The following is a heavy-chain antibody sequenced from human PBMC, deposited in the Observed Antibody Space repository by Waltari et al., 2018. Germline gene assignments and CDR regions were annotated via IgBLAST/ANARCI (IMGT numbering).Heavy chain of an antibody. Sequence: QVQLQESGPGLVQPSETLSLTCTVSGGTISSYYWSWLRQPAGKGLEWIGRIYTSGSTNSNPSLKSRVTRSVDTSKNQFSLKLSSVTAADTAVYYCARDLYPSNWFDPWGQGTLVTVSS. CDR2: IYTSGST. CDR3: ARDLYPSNWFDP. J-gene: IGHJ5*02. CDR1: GGTISSYY. D-gene: IGHD2-8*01. V-gene: IGHV4-4*07.